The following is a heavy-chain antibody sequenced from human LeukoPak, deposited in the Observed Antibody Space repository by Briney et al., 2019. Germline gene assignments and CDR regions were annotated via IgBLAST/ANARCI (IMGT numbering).Heavy chain of an antibody. J-gene: IGHJ4*02. CDR2: IKEDGSHL. V-gene: IGHV3-7*01. D-gene: IGHD3-16*02. CDR1: GFTYSSYW. Sequence: PGGSLRLSCATSGFTYSSYWMGCVRQAPGKGLQWVGNIKEDGSHLYYLDSVKGRFTISRDNARNSLHLQMNSLRAEDTAVYFRARVICDYVWGSYRCHFDYWGQGTLVSVSS. CDR3: ARVICDYVWGSYRCHFDY.